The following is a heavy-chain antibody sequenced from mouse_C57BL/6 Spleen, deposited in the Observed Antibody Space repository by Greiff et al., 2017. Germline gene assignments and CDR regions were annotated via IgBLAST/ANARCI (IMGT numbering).Heavy chain of an antibody. J-gene: IGHJ4*01. CDR2: ISSGSSTI. D-gene: IGHD2-4*01. CDR3: ARRDYDRNYYAMDY. CDR1: GFTFSDYG. Sequence: EVHLVESGGGLVKPGGSLKLSCAASGFTFSDYGMHWVRQAPEKGLEWVAYISSGSSTIYYAATVKGRFTISRDNAKNTLFLQMTRLRSEDTAMYYCARRDYDRNYYAMDYWGQGTSVTVSS. V-gene: IGHV5-17*01.